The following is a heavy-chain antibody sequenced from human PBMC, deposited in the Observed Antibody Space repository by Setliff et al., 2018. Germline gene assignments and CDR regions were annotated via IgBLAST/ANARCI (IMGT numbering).Heavy chain of an antibody. CDR3: ARGHSYESRNSFVFYSNGWDV. V-gene: IGHV4-34*01. CDR1: GGSFSGYC. Sequence: SETLSLTCAVYGGSFSGYCWSWIHQSPGRGLEWIGQISYSGSATYNPSLKSRVTISRDTSKNQFSLKLNSVTAADTAVFYCARGHSYESRNSFVFYSNGWDVWGQGTTVTVSS. J-gene: IGHJ6*02. CDR2: ISYSGSA. D-gene: IGHD3-22*01.